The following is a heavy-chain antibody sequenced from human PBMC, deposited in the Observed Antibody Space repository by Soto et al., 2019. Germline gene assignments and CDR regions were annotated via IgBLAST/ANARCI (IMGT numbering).Heavy chain of an antibody. J-gene: IGHJ4*02. V-gene: IGHV4-30-2*01. CDR1: GGSISSGGYS. Sequence: TLSLTCAVSGGSISSGGYSWSWIRQPPGKGLEWIGYIYHSGSTYYNPSLKSRVTISVDRSKNQFSLKLSSVTAADTAVYYCASAGGLRVDYWGQGTLVTVSS. CDR3: ASAGGLRVDY. CDR2: IYHSGST. D-gene: IGHD5-12*01.